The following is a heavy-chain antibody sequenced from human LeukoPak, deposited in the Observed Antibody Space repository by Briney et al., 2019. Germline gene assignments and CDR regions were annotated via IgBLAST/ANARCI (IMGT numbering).Heavy chain of an antibody. CDR2: INSDGSST. V-gene: IGHV3-74*01. CDR3: ASPGRTDAFDI. CDR1: GFTFSSYW. J-gene: IGHJ3*02. Sequence: PGGSLRLSCAASGFTFSSYWMHWVRQAPAKGLVWVSRINSDGSSTSYADSVKDRFTISRDNAKNTLYLQTNSLRAEATAVYYCASPGRTDAFDIWGQGTMVTVSS.